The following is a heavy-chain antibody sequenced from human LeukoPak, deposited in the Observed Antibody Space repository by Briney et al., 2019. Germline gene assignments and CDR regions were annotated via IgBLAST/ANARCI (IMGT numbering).Heavy chain of an antibody. CDR3: TRSYGFWSGYFDY. Sequence: PGRSLRLSCTASGFTFGDYAMSWVRQAPGKGLVWVGFIRSKAYGGTTEYAASVKGRFTISRDDSKSIGYLQMNSLKTEDTAVYYCTRSYGFWSGYFDYWGQGTLVTVSS. V-gene: IGHV3-49*04. CDR2: IRSKAYGGTT. D-gene: IGHD3-3*01. J-gene: IGHJ4*02. CDR1: GFTFGDYA.